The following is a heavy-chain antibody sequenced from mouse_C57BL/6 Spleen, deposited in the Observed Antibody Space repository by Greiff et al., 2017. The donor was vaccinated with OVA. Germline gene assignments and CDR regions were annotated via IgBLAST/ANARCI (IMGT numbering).Heavy chain of an antibody. CDR2: IDPEDGET. CDR1: GFNIKDYY. Sequence: EVQLQQSGAELVKPGASVTLSCTASGFNIKDYYMHWVKQRTEQGLEWIGRIDPEDGETKYAPKFQGKATITADTSSNTAYLQLSSLTSEDTAVYYCAREGDYGWFAYWGQGTLVTVSA. CDR3: AREGDYGWFAY. D-gene: IGHD2-4*01. V-gene: IGHV14-2*01. J-gene: IGHJ3*01.